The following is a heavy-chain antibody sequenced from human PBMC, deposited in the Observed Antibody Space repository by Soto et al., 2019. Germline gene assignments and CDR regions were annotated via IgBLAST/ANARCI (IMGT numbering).Heavy chain of an antibody. CDR2: IYYSGST. Sequence: PSDTLSLTYNVSGGAISSSSYYRSWIRQPPGQGLEWIGSIYYSGSTYYNPSLKSRVTISVDTSKNQFSLKLSSVTAADTAVYYCARQWISRYYDILTGYHGYGMDVWGQGTTVTVSS. D-gene: IGHD3-9*01. CDR3: ARQWISRYYDILTGYHGYGMDV. J-gene: IGHJ6*02. V-gene: IGHV4-39*01. CDR1: GGAISSSSYY.